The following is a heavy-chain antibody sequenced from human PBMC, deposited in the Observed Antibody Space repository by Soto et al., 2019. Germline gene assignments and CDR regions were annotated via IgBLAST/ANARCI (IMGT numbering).Heavy chain of an antibody. CDR1: GFTFSSYA. J-gene: IGHJ4*02. Sequence: QVQLVESGGGVVQPGRSLRLSCAASGFTFSSYAMHWVRQAPGKGLEWVAVISYDGSNKYYADSVKGRFTISRDNSKNTLYLQMNSLRAEDTAVYYCARDLTVTTPRYTLDYWGQGTLVTVSS. CDR3: ARDLTVTTPRYTLDY. CDR2: ISYDGSNK. D-gene: IGHD4-17*01. V-gene: IGHV3-30-3*01.